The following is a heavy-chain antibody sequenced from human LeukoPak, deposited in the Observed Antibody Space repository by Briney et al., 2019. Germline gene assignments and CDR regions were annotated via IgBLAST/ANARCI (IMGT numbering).Heavy chain of an antibody. D-gene: IGHD6-19*01. J-gene: IGHJ4*02. CDR2: ITIGDGHT. CDR3: TRGAVAGNGYGY. V-gene: IGHV1-3*04. Sequence: ASVKVSCKGSGYTFSGHSLHWVRQAPGQRPEWMGWITIGDGHTRYSQKFQDRLTFTRDTPAATAYMELRNLQSEDTVIYYCTRGAVAGNGYGYWGQGTLVTVSS. CDR1: GYTFSGHS.